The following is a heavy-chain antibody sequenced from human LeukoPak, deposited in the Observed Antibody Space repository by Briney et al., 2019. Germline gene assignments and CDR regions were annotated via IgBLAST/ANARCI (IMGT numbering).Heavy chain of an antibody. CDR1: GYTFTGYY. Sequence: ASVKVSCKASGYTFTGYYMHWVRQAPGQGLEWMGWINPNSGGTNYAQKFQGRVTMTRDTFISTAYMELSRLRSDDTAVYYCARGNYYDSSGYYLDPPVYWGQGTLVTVSS. CDR2: INPNSGGT. D-gene: IGHD3-22*01. J-gene: IGHJ4*02. V-gene: IGHV1-2*02. CDR3: ARGNYYDSSGYYLDPPVY.